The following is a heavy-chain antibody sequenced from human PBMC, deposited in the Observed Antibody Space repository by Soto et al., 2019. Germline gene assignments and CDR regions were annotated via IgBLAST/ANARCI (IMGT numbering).Heavy chain of an antibody. Sequence: QVQLVQSGAEVKKPGSSVKVSCKASGGTFSSYTISWVRQPPGQGLEWMGRIIPILGIANYAQKFQGRVTITADKSTSTAYRELSSLRSEDTDVYYCARGRSGYEWNYWGQGTLVTVSS. CDR1: GGTFSSYT. V-gene: IGHV1-69*02. D-gene: IGHD5-12*01. J-gene: IGHJ4*02. CDR2: IIPILGIA. CDR3: ARGRSGYEWNY.